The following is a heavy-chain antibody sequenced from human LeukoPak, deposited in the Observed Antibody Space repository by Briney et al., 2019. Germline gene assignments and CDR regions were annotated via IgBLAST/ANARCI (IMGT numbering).Heavy chain of an antibody. V-gene: IGHV3-23*01. J-gene: IGHJ3*02. CDR1: GFTFSSYA. CDR2: ISGSGGST. Sequence: GGSLRLSCAASGFTFSSYAMSWVRQAPGKGLEWVSAISGSGGSTYYADSVKGRFTISRDNSKNTLYLQMYSLRAEDTAVYYCAKDESGSYWVGAFDIWGQGTMVTVSS. D-gene: IGHD1-26*01. CDR3: AKDESGSYWVGAFDI.